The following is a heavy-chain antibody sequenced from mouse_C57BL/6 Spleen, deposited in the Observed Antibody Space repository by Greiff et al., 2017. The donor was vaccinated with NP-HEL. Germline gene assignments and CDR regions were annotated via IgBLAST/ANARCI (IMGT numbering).Heavy chain of an antibody. J-gene: IGHJ4*01. D-gene: IGHD3-1*01. Sequence: VQLQQSGAELARPGASVKMSCKASGYTFTSYTMHWVKQRPGQGLEWIGYINPSSGYTKYNQKFKDKATLTADKSSSTAYMQLSSLTSKDSAVYYCARSGSGYAMDYWGQGTSVTVSS. V-gene: IGHV1-4*01. CDR3: ARSGSGYAMDY. CDR1: GYTFTSYT. CDR2: INPSSGYT.